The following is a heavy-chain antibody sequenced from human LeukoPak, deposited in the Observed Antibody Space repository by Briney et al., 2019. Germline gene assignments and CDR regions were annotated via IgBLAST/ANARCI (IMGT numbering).Heavy chain of an antibody. V-gene: IGHV3-23*01. J-gene: IGHJ4*02. D-gene: IGHD4-17*01. Sequence: GGSQRLSCAASGFTFNTYVMNWVRQAPGKGLEWVSTISGAGSTYYADSVKGRFTISRDNAKNSLYLQMNSLRAEDTAVYYCARGRSYGDYEYYWGQGTLVTVSS. CDR1: GFTFNTYV. CDR3: ARGRSYGDYEYY. CDR2: ISGAGST.